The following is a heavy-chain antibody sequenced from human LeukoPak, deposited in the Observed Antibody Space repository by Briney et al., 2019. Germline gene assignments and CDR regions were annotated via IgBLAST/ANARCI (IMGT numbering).Heavy chain of an antibody. Sequence: ASAKVSCKASGYTFTSYYMHSVRQAPGQGLEWMGIINPSGGSTSYAQKFQGRVTMTRDTSTSTVYMELSSLRSEDTAVYYCARTYGGNAFDYWGQGTLVTVSS. D-gene: IGHD4-23*01. CDR3: ARTYGGNAFDY. J-gene: IGHJ4*02. V-gene: IGHV1-46*01. CDR2: INPSGGST. CDR1: GYTFTSYY.